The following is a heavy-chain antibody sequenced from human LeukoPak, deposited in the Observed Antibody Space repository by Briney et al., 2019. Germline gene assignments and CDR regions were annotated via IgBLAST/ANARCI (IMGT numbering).Heavy chain of an antibody. CDR3: ARGTKTGYTGYDWNY. Sequence: SATLSLTCTVSGGSISSYYWSWIRQPPGKGLEWMGNIYYSGSTSYNPSLKRRVTISVDTSSNQFSLILTSVTAADTAVYYCARGTKTGYTGYDWNYWGQGSLVTVSS. D-gene: IGHD5-12*01. CDR1: GGSISSYY. V-gene: IGHV4-59*01. CDR2: IYYSGST. J-gene: IGHJ4*02.